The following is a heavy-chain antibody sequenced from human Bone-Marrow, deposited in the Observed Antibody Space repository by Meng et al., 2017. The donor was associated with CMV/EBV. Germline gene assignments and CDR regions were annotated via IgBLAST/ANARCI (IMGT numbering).Heavy chain of an antibody. CDR2: IRYDGSNK. CDR3: AKLYSSSLTNYFDD. CDR1: GFTFSSYG. Sequence: GGSLRLSCAASGFTFSSYGMHWVRQAPGKGLEWVAFIRYDGSNKYYADSVKGRFTISRDNSKNTLYLQMNSLRAEDTAVYYCAKLYSSSLTNYFDDWGHGKLVNVSS. V-gene: IGHV3-30*02. J-gene: IGHJ4*01. D-gene: IGHD6-6*01.